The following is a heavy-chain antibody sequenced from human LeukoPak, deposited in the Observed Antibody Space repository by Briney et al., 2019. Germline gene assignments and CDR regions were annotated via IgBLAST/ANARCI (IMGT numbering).Heavy chain of an antibody. D-gene: IGHD5-18*01. CDR2: ISSSSSFI. V-gene: IGHV3-21*04. CDR1: GFTFSSYS. CDR3: AKGKVTPPFDY. J-gene: IGHJ4*02. Sequence: GGSLRLSCAASGFTFSSYSMNWVRQAPGKGLEWVSSISSSSSFIYYADSVKGRFTISRDNSKNTLYLQMNSLRAEDTAVYHCAKGKVTPPFDYWGQGTLVTDSS.